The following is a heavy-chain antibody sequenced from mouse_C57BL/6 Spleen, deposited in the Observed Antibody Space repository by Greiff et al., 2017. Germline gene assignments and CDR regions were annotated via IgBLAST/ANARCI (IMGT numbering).Heavy chain of an antibody. CDR3: ARRGWGGFAD. D-gene: IGHD3-3*01. CDR2: INPNNGGT. J-gene: IGHJ3*01. Sequence: EVQLQQSGPELVKPGASVKISCKASGYTFTDYYMNWVKQSHGKSLEWIGDINPNNGGTSYNQKFKGKATLTVDKSSSTAYMELRSLTSEDSAVFYCARRGWGGFADWGQGTLVTVSA. CDR1: GYTFTDYY. V-gene: IGHV1-26*01.